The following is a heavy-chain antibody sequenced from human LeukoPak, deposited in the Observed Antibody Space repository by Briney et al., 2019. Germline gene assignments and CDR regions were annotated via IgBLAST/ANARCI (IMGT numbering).Heavy chain of an antibody. CDR2: IYSGGST. D-gene: IGHD3-10*01. CDR3: ARARGSGSYYHFDY. Sequence: GGSLRLSCAASGFTVSSNYMSWVRQAPGKGLEWVSVIYSGGSTYYADSVKGRFTISRDNSKNSLYLQMNSLRAEDTAVYYCARARGSGSYYHFDYWGQGTLVTVSS. V-gene: IGHV3-53*01. CDR1: GFTVSSNY. J-gene: IGHJ4*02.